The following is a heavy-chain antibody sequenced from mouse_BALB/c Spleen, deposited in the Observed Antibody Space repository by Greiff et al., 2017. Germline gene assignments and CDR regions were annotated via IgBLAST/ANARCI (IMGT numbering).Heavy chain of an antibody. D-gene: IGHD2-10*01. CDR1: GFSLTSYG. CDR2: IWAGGST. V-gene: IGHV2-9*02. J-gene: IGHJ4*01. CDR3: ARVKAYYGNLYAMDY. Sequence: VKLMESGPGLVAPSQSLSITCTVSGFSLTSYGVHWVRPPPGKGLEWLGVIWAGGSTNYNSALMSRLSISKDNSKSQVFLKMNSLQTDDTAMYYCARVKAYYGNLYAMDYWGQGTSVTVSS.